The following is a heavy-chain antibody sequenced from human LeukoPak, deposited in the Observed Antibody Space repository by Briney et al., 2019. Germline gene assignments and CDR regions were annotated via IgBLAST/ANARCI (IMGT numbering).Heavy chain of an antibody. Sequence: ASVKVSCKASGYTFTSYDINWVRQATGQGLEWMGWISAYNGYANYAQNFQGRVTMTTDASTSTAYMELRSLRSDDTAVYYCVRESPNIVVLPAAGYDAFDIWGQGTLVTVSS. V-gene: IGHV1-18*01. CDR2: ISAYNGYA. CDR1: GYTFTSYD. J-gene: IGHJ3*02. D-gene: IGHD2-2*01. CDR3: VRESPNIVVLPAAGYDAFDI.